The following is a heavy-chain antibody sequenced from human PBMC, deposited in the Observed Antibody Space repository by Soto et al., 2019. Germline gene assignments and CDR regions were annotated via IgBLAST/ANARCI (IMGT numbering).Heavy chain of an antibody. D-gene: IGHD3-22*01. J-gene: IGHJ6*02. CDR2: INPNSGGT. V-gene: IGHV1-2*02. CDR1: GYTFSVYY. Sequence: ASVKVSCKASGYTFSVYYMHWVRQAPGQGLEWMGWINPNSGGTNYAQKFQDRVTMTRDTSISTAYMELSRLRSDDTAVYYCARGEGVTMKVVVIGYYGMDVWGQGTTVTVSS. CDR3: ARGEGVTMKVVVIGYYGMDV.